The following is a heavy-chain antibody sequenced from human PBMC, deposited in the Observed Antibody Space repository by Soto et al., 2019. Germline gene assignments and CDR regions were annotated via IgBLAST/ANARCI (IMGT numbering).Heavy chain of an antibody. Sequence: QVQLVQSGAEVKKPGASVKVSCKASGYTFTHYYIHWVRQAPGQGLEWMGMSNPSGGSTDYAQKFPGRVTMTTDTSTTTAYMELSSLRSDDTAVYYCARPPFPGCINGVCYPCDHWGQGPLVTVSS. V-gene: IGHV1-46*01. CDR3: ARPPFPGCINGVCYPCDH. CDR2: SNPSGGST. D-gene: IGHD2-8*01. CDR1: GYTFTHYY. J-gene: IGHJ4*02.